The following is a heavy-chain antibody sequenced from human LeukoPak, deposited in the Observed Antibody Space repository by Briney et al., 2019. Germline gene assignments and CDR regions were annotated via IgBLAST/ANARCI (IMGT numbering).Heavy chain of an antibody. CDR1: GFTFSTYA. CDR2: ISYDGSSK. CDR3: ARARSSYGYGDAFDI. D-gene: IGHD5-18*01. V-gene: IGHV3-30*04. J-gene: IGHJ3*02. Sequence: TGRSLRLSCAASGFTFSTYAMHWVRQAPGKGLEWVAVISYDGSSKYYADSVKGRFTISRDNSKNTLYLQMNSLRAEDTAVYYCARARSSYGYGDAFDIWGKGTMVTVSS.